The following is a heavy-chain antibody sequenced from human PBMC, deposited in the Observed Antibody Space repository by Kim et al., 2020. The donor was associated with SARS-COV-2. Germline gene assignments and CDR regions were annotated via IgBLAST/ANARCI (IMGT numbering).Heavy chain of an antibody. Sequence: ASVKVSCKASGYTFTSYGISWVRQAPGQGLEWMGWISAYNSHTNYEQKLQGRVTMTTDTSTSTAYMELRSLRSDDTAVYFCASSTSLLWSAFDIWGQGTM. CDR2: ISAYNSHT. J-gene: IGHJ3*02. D-gene: IGHD2-2*01. V-gene: IGHV1-18*01. CDR1: GYTFTSYG. CDR3: ASSTSLLWSAFDI.